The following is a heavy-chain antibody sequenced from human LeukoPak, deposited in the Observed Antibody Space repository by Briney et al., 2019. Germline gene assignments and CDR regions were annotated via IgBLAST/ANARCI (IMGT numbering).Heavy chain of an antibody. D-gene: IGHD1-14*01. V-gene: IGHV1-46*01. J-gene: IGHJ4*02. Sequence: ASVKVSFKASGYTFTSYYMHWVRQAPGQGLEWMGIINPSGGSTSYAQKFQGRVTMTRDTSTSTVYMELSSLRSEDTAVYYCARTTTIGYYFDYWGQGTLVTVSS. CDR2: INPSGGST. CDR3: ARTTTIGYYFDY. CDR1: GYTFTSYY.